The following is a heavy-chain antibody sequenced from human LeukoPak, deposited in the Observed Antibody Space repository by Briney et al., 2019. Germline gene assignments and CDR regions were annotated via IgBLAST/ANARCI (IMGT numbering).Heavy chain of an antibody. V-gene: IGHV3-9*01. CDR3: AKEMATTPCFDY. CDR2: ISWNSGSI. Sequence: GGSLRLSCAASGFTFDVYAMHWVRQAPGKGLEWVSGISWNSGSIGYADSVKGRFTISRDNAKNSLYLQMNSLRAEDTALYYCAKEMATTPCFDYWGQGTLVTVSS. D-gene: IGHD5-24*01. J-gene: IGHJ4*02. CDR1: GFTFDVYA.